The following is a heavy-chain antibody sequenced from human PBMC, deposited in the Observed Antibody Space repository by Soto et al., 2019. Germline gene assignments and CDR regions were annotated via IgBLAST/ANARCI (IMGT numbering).Heavy chain of an antibody. J-gene: IGHJ6*02. CDR1: GFTFDDYA. D-gene: IGHD3-9*01. CDR3: AKEAGLVRFFDWLSNGLDV. Sequence: EVQLVESGGDLVQPGRSLRLSCAASGFTFDDYAMHWVRQAPGKGLEWVSGISWNSGNKGYADSVKGQFTISRDNAKNFLYLEMNSLRAEDTVLYYCAKEAGLVRFFDWLSNGLDVWGQGTPVTVS. CDR2: ISWNSGNK. V-gene: IGHV3-9*01.